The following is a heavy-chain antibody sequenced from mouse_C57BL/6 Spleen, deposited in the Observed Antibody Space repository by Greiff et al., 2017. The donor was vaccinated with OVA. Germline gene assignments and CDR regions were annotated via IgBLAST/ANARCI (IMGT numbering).Heavy chain of an antibody. J-gene: IGHJ3*01. CDR2: IYPGSGNT. D-gene: IGHD1-1*01. V-gene: IGHV1-84*01. CDR3: ARIDYGSSPFAY. CDR1: GYTFTDYY. Sequence: QVHVKQSGPELVKPGASVKISCKASGYTFTDYYINWVKQRPGQGLEWIGWIYPGSGNTKYNEKFKGKATLTVDTSSSTAYMQLSSLTSEDSAVYVCARIDYGSSPFAYWGQGTLVTVSA.